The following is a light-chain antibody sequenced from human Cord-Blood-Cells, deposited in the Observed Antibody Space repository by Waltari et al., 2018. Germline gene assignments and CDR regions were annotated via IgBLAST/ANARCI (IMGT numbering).Light chain of an antibody. CDR3: QKYNSALT. J-gene: IGKJ4*01. CDR2: AAS. V-gene: IGKV1-27*01. Sequence: DIQMTQSPSSLSASVGDRVTITCRASQGISNYLAWYQQKPGKVPKLLIYAASTLQSGVPSRFSGIGSGTDFTLTISSLQPEDVATYYCQKYNSALTCGGGTKVEIK. CDR1: QGISNY.